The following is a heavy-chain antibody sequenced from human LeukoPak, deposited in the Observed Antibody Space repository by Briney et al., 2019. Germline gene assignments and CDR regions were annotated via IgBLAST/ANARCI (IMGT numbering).Heavy chain of an antibody. CDR3: ARLAKGTMVRGVRYFDL. V-gene: IGHV4-61*08. D-gene: IGHD3-10*01. CDR1: GGSISSGDYY. CDR2: IYYSGSI. Sequence: PSETLSLTCTVSGGSISSGDYYWSWIRQPPGKGLEWIGDIYYSGSIKYNPSLKSRVTMSVDTSKNQFSLKLSSVTAADTAVYYCARLAKGTMVRGVRYFDLWGRGTLVTVSS. J-gene: IGHJ2*01.